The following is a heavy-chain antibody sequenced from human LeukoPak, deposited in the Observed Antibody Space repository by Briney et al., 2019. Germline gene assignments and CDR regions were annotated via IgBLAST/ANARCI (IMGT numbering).Heavy chain of an antibody. CDR3: ARDAFGMDV. J-gene: IGHJ6*02. V-gene: IGHV3-30*04. CDR1: GFTFSSYA. D-gene: IGHD3-16*01. CDR2: ISSDGSSV. Sequence: PGRSLRLSCAASGFTFSSYAIDWVRQAPGKGLEWVAVISSDGSSVDYAESVTGRFTISRDNSKNTQYLQMNSLRLEDTALYYCARDAFGMDVWGQGTTVSVAS.